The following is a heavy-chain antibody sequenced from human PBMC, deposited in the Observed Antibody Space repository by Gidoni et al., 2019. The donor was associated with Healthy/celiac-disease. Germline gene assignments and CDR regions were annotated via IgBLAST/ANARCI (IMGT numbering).Heavy chain of an antibody. V-gene: IGHV3-30-3*01. CDR1: GFTFSSYA. J-gene: IGHJ1*01. CDR2: MSYDGSNK. D-gene: IGHD2-15*01. Sequence: QVQLVESGGGVVQPGRSLRLSCSASGFTFSSYAMHWVRQAPGKGLEWVAVMSYDGSNKYYADAVKGRFTISRDNSKNTLYLQMNSLRAEDTAVYYCARPYCSGGSCYLYFQHWGQGTLVTVSS. CDR3: ARPYCSGGSCYLYFQH.